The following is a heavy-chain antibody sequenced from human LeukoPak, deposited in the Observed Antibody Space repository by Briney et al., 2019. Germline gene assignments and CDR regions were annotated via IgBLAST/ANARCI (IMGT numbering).Heavy chain of an antibody. Sequence: GGSLRLSCAASGFTFSSYAMSWVRQAPGKGLELVAVISYDGSNKYYADSVKGRFTISRDNSKNTLYLQMNSLRAEDTAVYYCARASRGAFDIWGQGTMVTVSS. CDR2: ISYDGSNK. CDR3: ARASRGAFDI. D-gene: IGHD6-13*01. CDR1: GFTFSSYA. V-gene: IGHV3-30-3*01. J-gene: IGHJ3*02.